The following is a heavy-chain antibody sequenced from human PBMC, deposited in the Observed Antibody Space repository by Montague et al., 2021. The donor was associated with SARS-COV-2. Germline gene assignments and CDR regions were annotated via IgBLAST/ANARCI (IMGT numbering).Heavy chain of an antibody. D-gene: IGHD6-6*01. Sequence: SETLSLTCTVSGGSIISNSYYWGWIRQPPGKGLDWIGSISCSGSTYYNSSLKSRVTVSVATSKNQLSLKLSSVTAADTDVYYSARVLYDYSSSGGFDYWGQGTLVTVSS. CDR2: ISCSGST. V-gene: IGHV4-39*07. J-gene: IGHJ4*02. CDR1: GGSIISNSYY. CDR3: ARVLYDYSSSGGFDY.